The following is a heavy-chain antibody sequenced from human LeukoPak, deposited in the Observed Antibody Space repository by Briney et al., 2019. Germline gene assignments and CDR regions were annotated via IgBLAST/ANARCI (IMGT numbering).Heavy chain of an antibody. J-gene: IGHJ6*03. V-gene: IGHV3-21*01. CDR1: GFTFSSYS. Sequence: KPGGSLRLSCAASGFTFSSYSMNWVRQSPGKWLDLVSSIRGSSSYIYYADSVKGRFTISRDNSKNSLHLQMNSLRAEDTAVYYCARDPGNHYYYYMDVWGKGITVTVSS. CDR2: IRGSSSYI. CDR3: ARDPGNHYYYYMDV. D-gene: IGHD1-1*01.